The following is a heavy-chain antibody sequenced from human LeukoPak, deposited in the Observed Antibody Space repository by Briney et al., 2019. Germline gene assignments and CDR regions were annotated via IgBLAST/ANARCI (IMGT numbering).Heavy chain of an antibody. V-gene: IGHV1-18*01. CDR2: ISAYNGNT. CDR3: ARGYCSSTSCPFDY. CDR1: GYTFTSYG. Sequence: ASVEVSCKASGYTFTSYGISWVRQAPGQGLEWMGWISAYNGNTNYAQKLQGRVTMTTDTSTSTAYMELRSLRSDDTAVYYCARGYCSSTSCPFDYWGQGTLVTVSS. D-gene: IGHD2-2*01. J-gene: IGHJ4*02.